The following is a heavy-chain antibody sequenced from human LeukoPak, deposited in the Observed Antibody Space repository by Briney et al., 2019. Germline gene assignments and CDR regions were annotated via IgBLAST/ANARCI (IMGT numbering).Heavy chain of an antibody. CDR3: ARGEWFDP. CDR1: GGSISSGSYY. J-gene: IGHJ5*02. CDR2: IYYSGST. Sequence: PSETLSLTCTVSGGSISSGSYYWSWIRQPPGKGLEWIGYIYYSGSTNYNPSLKSRVTISVDTSKNQFSLKLSSVTAADTAVYYCARGEWFDPWGQGTLVTVSS. V-gene: IGHV4-61*01.